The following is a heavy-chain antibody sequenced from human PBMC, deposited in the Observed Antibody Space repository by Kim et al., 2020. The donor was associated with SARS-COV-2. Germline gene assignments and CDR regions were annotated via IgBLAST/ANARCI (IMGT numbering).Heavy chain of an antibody. D-gene: IGHD3-10*01. Sequence: GGSLRLSCAASGFTFSSYGMHWVRQAPGKGLEWVAVISYDGSNKYYADSVKGRFTISRDNSKNTLYLQMNSLRAEDTAVYYCAKEVGGMVRGRMDVWGQGTTVTVSS. CDR1: GFTFSSYG. CDR2: ISYDGSNK. CDR3: AKEVGGMVRGRMDV. V-gene: IGHV3-30*18. J-gene: IGHJ6*02.